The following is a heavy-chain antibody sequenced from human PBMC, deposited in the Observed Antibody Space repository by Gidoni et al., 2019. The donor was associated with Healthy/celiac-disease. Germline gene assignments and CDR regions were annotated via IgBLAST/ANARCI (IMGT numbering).Heavy chain of an antibody. CDR1: GGSFSGYY. V-gene: IGHV4-34*01. CDR2: LNHSGST. Sequence: QVQLQQWGAGLLKPSETLSLTCAVYGGSFSGYYWSWIRQPPGKGLEWSGELNHSGSTNYNPSLKSRVTISVDTSKNQCSLKLSSVTAADTAVYYCAREGGIYYGSGSYHKYNWFDPWGQGTLVTVSS. D-gene: IGHD3-10*01. CDR3: AREGGIYYGSGSYHKYNWFDP. J-gene: IGHJ5*02.